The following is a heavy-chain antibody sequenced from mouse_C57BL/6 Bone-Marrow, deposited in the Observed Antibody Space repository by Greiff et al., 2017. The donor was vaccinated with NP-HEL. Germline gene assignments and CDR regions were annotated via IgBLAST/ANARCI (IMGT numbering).Heavy chain of an antibody. D-gene: IGHD6-1*01. CDR3: ARGPTPFAY. CDR2: IDPSDSYT. J-gene: IGHJ3*01. CDR1: GYPFTSSW. Sequence: QVQLQQPGAELVMPGASVKLSCKASGYPFTSSWMHWVKQRPGQGLEWIGEIDPSDSYTNYNQKFKGKSTLTVDKSSSTAYMQLSSLTSEDSAVYYCARGPTPFAYWGQGTLVTVSA. V-gene: IGHV1-69*01.